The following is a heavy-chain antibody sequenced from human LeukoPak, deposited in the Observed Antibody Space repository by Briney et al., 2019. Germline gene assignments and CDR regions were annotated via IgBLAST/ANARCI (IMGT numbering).Heavy chain of an antibody. D-gene: IGHD3-3*01. CDR1: GFTFSSYA. CDR2: ISYDGSNK. CDR3: ARRYDGFDY. J-gene: IGHJ4*02. V-gene: IGHV3-30-3*01. Sequence: GGSLRLSCAASGFTFSSYAVHWVRQAPGRGLEWVAVISYDGSNKYYADSVKGRFSISRDNSKNTLYLQMNGLRAEDTAVYYCARRYDGFDYWGQGTLVTVSS.